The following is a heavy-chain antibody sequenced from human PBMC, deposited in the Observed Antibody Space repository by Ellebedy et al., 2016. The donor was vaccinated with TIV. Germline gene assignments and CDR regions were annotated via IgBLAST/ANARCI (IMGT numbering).Heavy chain of an antibody. J-gene: IGHJ3*02. CDR3: ARAERGSYGSGSHKPPSFDI. V-gene: IGHV1-69*13. D-gene: IGHD3-10*01. CDR1: GGTFSSYA. CDR2: IIPIFGTA. Sequence: AASVKVSCKASGGTFSSYAISWVRQAPGQGLEWMGGIIPIFGTANYAQKFQGRVTITADESTSTAYMELSSLRSEDTAVYYCARAERGSYGSGSHKPPSFDIWGQGTMVTVSS.